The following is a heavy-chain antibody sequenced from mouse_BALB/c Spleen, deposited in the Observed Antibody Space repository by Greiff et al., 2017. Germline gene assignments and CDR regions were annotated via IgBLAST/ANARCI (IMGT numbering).Heavy chain of an antibody. CDR2: IYPSDSYT. Sequence: VQLQQPGAELVRPGASVKLSCKASGYTFTSYWINWVKQRPGQGLEWIGNIYPSDSYTNYNQKFKDKATLTVDKSSSTAYMQLSSPTSEDSAVYYCTRWSDYWGQGTTLTVSS. CDR3: TRWSDY. J-gene: IGHJ2*01. V-gene: IGHV1-69*02. CDR1: GYTFTSYW.